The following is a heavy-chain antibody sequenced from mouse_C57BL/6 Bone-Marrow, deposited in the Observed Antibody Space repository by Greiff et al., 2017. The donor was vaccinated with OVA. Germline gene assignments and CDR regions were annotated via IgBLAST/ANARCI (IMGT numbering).Heavy chain of an antibody. D-gene: IGHD1-1*01. CDR3: ARWGYYGSSYPFDY. J-gene: IGHJ2*01. Sequence: VQLQQSGAELARPGASVKLSCKASGYTFTSYGISWVKQRTGQGLEWIGEIYPRSGNTYYNEKFKGKATLTADKSSSTAYMELRSLTSEDSAVYFCARWGYYGSSYPFDYCGQGTTLTVSS. CDR1: GYTFTSYG. V-gene: IGHV1-81*01. CDR2: IYPRSGNT.